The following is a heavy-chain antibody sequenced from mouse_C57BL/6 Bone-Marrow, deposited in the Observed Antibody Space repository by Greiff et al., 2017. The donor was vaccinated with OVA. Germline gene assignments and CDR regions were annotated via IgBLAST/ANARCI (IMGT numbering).Heavy chain of an antibody. J-gene: IGHJ2*01. CDR1: EYEFPSHD. Sequence: EVQGVECGGGLVQPGESLKLSCESNEYEFPSHDMSWVRKTPEKRLELVAAINSDGGSTYYPDTMERRFIISRDNTKKTLYLQMSSLRSEDTALYYCANRGDGGKNYFDYWGQGTTLTVSS. D-gene: IGHD3-3*01. CDR2: INSDGGST. V-gene: IGHV5-2*01. CDR3: ANRGDGGKNYFDY.